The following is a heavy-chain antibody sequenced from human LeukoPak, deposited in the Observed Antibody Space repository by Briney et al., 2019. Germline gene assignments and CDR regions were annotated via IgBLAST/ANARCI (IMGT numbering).Heavy chain of an antibody. CDR3: ARVTEQQLDY. CDR2: INHSGST. Sequence: TSETLSLTCTVSSGSISSSSYYWGWIRQPPGKGLEWIGEINHSGSTNYNPSLKSRVTISVDTSKNQFSLKLSSVTAADTAVYYCARVTEQQLDYWGQGTLVTVSS. D-gene: IGHD6-13*01. V-gene: IGHV4-39*07. CDR1: SGSISSSSYY. J-gene: IGHJ4*02.